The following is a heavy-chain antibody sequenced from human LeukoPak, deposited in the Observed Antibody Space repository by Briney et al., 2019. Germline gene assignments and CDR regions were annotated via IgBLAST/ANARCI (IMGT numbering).Heavy chain of an antibody. J-gene: IGHJ3*02. D-gene: IGHD3-10*02. Sequence: NTSETLSLTCTVSGGSISSSTYYWGWIRQPPGKGLEWIGSIYYGGSTYYNPSLKSRVTISVDTSKNQFSLKLSSVTAADTAVYYCAGVYYYVFPGIWGQGTMVTVSS. CDR1: GGSISSSTYY. CDR2: IYYGGST. V-gene: IGHV4-39*07. CDR3: AGVYYYVFPGI.